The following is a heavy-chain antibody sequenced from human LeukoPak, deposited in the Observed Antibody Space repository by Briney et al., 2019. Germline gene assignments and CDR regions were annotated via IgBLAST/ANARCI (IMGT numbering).Heavy chain of an antibody. Sequence: SETLSLTCTVSGGSISSYYWSWIRQPPGKGLEWIGYIYYSGNTIYNPSLKSRVTFSVDTSKNQFSLKLRSVTAADTAVYYCARTYVANSFDIWGQGTMVTVSS. V-gene: IGHV4-59*01. CDR2: IYYSGNT. D-gene: IGHD3-16*01. CDR1: GGSISSYY. J-gene: IGHJ3*02. CDR3: ARTYVANSFDI.